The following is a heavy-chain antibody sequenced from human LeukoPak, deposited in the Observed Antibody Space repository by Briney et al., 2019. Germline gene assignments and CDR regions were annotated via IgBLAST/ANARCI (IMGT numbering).Heavy chain of an antibody. V-gene: IGHV4-59*11. J-gene: IGHJ3*02. CDR2: IYYSGST. Sequence: SETLSLTGSVSGGSISSHSWTWIRQAPGKGLEWIGYIYYSGSTKYNPSLKSRVTISVDPSKNQFPLKLSSVTAADTAVYYCASINYYDSSGYHRDDAFDIWGQGTMATVSS. CDR3: ASINYYDSSGYHRDDAFDI. CDR1: GGSISSHS. D-gene: IGHD3-22*01.